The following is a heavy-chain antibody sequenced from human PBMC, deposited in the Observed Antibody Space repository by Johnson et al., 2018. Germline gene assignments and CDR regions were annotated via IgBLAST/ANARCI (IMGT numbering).Heavy chain of an antibody. V-gene: IGHV3-33*01. CDR3: VRDQSTSWYVFDY. Sequence: QVQLVESGGGVVQPGRSMRLSCVASGFTFSSFGMHWVRQAPGKGLEWVAVIWYDGSNEYYGDSVKGRFTISRDNSKNTLFLQINSLGAEGAGIYYCVRDQSTSWYVFDYWGQGTPVPVSS. CDR1: GFTFSSFG. D-gene: IGHD6-13*01. J-gene: IGHJ4*02. CDR2: IWYDGSNE.